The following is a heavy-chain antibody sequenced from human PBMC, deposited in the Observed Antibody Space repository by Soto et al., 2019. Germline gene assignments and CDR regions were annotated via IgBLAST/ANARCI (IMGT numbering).Heavy chain of an antibody. V-gene: IGHV3-74*01. J-gene: IGHJ4*01. CDR2: IDTDGTTT. D-gene: IGHD2-21*01. Sequence: GGSLRVSCAASGFTFSSNWMHWVRRVPGRGLVWVSRIDTDGTTTDYVDSVKGRFTISRDNAKRTLYLQMNGLRAEDTAVYYCARDGEGFWGHGTLVTVSS. CDR3: ARDGEGF. CDR1: GFTFSSNW.